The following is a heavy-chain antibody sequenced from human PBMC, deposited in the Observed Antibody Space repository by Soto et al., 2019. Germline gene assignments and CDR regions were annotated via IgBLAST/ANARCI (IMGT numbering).Heavy chain of an antibody. V-gene: IGHV4-39*01. D-gene: IGHD5-12*01. J-gene: IGHJ4*02. CDR1: GVSINSRGYY. Sequence: PLETLSLTCTVSGVSINSRGYYWGWIRQPPGKGLEWIESMFYSGTTYYNPSLKSRITIAVDSSKNQFSLSLSSVTAADTAFYYCARKEDGYNRLFDYWGQGILVTVSS. CDR3: ARKEDGYNRLFDY. CDR2: MFYSGTT.